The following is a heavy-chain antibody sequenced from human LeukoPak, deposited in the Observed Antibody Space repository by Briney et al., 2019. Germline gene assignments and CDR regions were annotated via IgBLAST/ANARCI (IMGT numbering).Heavy chain of an antibody. Sequence: GGSLRLSCAASGFTFSSYSMNWVRQAPGKGLEWVSSISSSSSYIYYADSVKGRFTIPRDNAKNSLYLQMNSLRAEDTAVYYCARDAGDYDFWSGYYSGRFDPWGQGTLVTVSS. J-gene: IGHJ5*02. D-gene: IGHD3-3*01. CDR3: ARDAGDYDFWSGYYSGRFDP. CDR2: ISSSSSYI. V-gene: IGHV3-21*01. CDR1: GFTFSSYS.